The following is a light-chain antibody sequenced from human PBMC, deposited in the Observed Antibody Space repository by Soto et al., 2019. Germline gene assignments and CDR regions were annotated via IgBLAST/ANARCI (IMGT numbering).Light chain of an antibody. J-gene: IGKJ2*01. CDR2: GAT. CDR1: QSVSSSY. CDR3: QQDGSSMYT. V-gene: IGKV3-20*01. Sequence: EIVLTQSPGTLSLSPGERATLSCRASQSVSSSYLAWYQQKPGQAPRLLINGATSRTTGNPDRFSGSGSGTDFTLNISRLEPEDFAVYYCQQDGSSMYTFGQGTKLEI.